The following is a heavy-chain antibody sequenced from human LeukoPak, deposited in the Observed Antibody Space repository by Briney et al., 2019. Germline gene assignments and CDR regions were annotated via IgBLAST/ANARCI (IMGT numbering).Heavy chain of an antibody. J-gene: IGHJ4*02. CDR1: GGSISSYY. D-gene: IGHD5-12*01. Sequence: SETLSLTCTVSGGSISSYYWSWIRQPPRKGLEWIGSIYYSGSTYYNPSLKSRVTISVDTSKNQFSLKLSSVTAADTAVYYCAPEGVATVRWGQGTLVTVSS. CDR3: APEGVATVR. V-gene: IGHV4-59*05. CDR2: IYYSGST.